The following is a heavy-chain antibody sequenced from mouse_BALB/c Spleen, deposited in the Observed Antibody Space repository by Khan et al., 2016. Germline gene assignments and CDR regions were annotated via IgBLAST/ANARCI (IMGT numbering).Heavy chain of an antibody. CDR2: INPDSRTI. V-gene: IGHV4-1*02. CDR3: ARRMYYYGVGY. D-gene: IGHD1-1*02. Sequence: EVKLLESGGGLVQPGGSLKLSCAASGFDFSRYWMSWVRQAPGKGLEWIGEINPDSRTINYTPSLKDKFIISRDNAKNTLYLQMSKVRSEDTALYYCARRMYYYGVGYWDQGTLVTVSA. CDR1: GFDFSRYW. J-gene: IGHJ3*01.